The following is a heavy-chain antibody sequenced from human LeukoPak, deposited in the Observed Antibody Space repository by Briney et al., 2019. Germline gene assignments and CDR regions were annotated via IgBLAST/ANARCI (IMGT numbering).Heavy chain of an antibody. D-gene: IGHD3-10*01. J-gene: IGHJ4*02. CDR1: GGSISSGSYY. V-gene: IGHV4-61*02. CDR2: IYTSGST. CDR3: ARRGTRITMVRGAADY. Sequence: SQTLSLTCTVSGGSISSGSYYWSWIRQPAGKGLEWIGRIYTSGSTNYNPSLKSRVTISVDTSKNQFSLKLSSVTAADTAVYYCARRGTRITMVRGAADYWGQGTLVTVSS.